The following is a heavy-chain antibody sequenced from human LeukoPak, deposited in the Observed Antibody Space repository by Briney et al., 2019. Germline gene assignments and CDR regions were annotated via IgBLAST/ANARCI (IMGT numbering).Heavy chain of an antibody. CDR3: ARHVENSSGEFDY. Sequence: SETLSLTCTVSGGSISSYYWSWIRQPPAKGLEWIGYIYYSGSTNYNPSLKSRVTISVDTSKNQFSLKLSSVTAADTAVYYCARHVENSSGEFDYWGQGTLVTVSS. J-gene: IGHJ4*02. CDR2: IYYSGST. CDR1: GGSISSYY. V-gene: IGHV4-59*08. D-gene: IGHD3-22*01.